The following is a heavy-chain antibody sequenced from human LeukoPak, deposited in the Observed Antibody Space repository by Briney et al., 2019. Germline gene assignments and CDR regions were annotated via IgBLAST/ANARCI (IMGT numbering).Heavy chain of an antibody. V-gene: IGHV3-23*01. CDR1: GFTFSSYA. CDR2: ISGSGGST. CDR3: AKGSRASRPYYFDF. J-gene: IGHJ4*02. Sequence: GGSLRLSCAASGFTFSSYAMSWVRQAPGKGLEWVSAISGSGGSTYYADSVKGRFTISRDNSKNTLYLQMNSLRVDDSAVHHCAKGSRASRPYYFDFWGQGTLVTVSS. D-gene: IGHD3-10*01.